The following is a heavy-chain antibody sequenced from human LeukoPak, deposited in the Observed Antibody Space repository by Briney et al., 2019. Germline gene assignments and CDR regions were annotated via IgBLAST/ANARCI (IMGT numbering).Heavy chain of an antibody. V-gene: IGHV3-48*03. J-gene: IGHJ4*02. D-gene: IGHD6-19*01. CDR3: ARGRHSSG. CDR1: GFTFSSYE. CDR2: ISSNGYTM. Sequence: GGSLRLSCAASGFTFSSYEMNWVRQAPGKGLEWVSYISSNGYTMYYADSVKGRFTISRDNAKNSLSLQMNSLRAEDTAVYYCARGRHSSGWGEGTLVTVSS.